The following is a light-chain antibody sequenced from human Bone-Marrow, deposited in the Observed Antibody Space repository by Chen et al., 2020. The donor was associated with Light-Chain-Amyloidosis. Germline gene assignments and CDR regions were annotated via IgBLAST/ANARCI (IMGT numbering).Light chain of an antibody. V-gene: IGLV6-57*01. CDR3: QSYQGSSQGV. Sequence: NFMLTQPHSVSESPGKTVIIPCTRSSGSIATNYVQWYQQRPGSSPTTVIYEDDQRPSGVPDRFSGSSDRSSNSASLTISGLKTEDEADYYCQSYQGSSQGVFGGGTKLTVL. J-gene: IGLJ3*02. CDR1: SGSIATNY. CDR2: EDD.